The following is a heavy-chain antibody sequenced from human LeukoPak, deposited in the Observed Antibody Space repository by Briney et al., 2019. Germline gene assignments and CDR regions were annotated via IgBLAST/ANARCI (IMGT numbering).Heavy chain of an antibody. V-gene: IGHV1-24*01. CDR3: ATDRSLWSGYYRYYYCMYV. D-gene: IGHD3-3*01. Sequence: ASVKVSCKVSGYTLTELSMHWVGQAAGKGGEGMGGFDPEDGETIYAQKFQGRVTMTEDTSTDTAYIELSSLRSEDTAVYYCATDRSLWSGYYRYYYCMYVWGQGTTVTVSS. CDR2: FDPEDGET. J-gene: IGHJ6*02. CDR1: GYTLTELS.